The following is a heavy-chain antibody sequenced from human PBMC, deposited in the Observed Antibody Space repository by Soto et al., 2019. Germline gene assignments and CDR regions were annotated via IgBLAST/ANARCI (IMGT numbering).Heavy chain of an antibody. CDR1: GESITAYY. CDR3: ARLNYYFHH. V-gene: IGHV4-59*08. CDR2: IYHAGNT. D-gene: IGHD1-20*01. Sequence: QVELQESGPGLVKPSETLSLSCSVSGESITAYYWSWIRQPPGKGLEWIGYIYHAGNTNYNPSLPGRVTMSVDTSTNRFSLNLKSVTAADTAIYYCARLNYYFHHWGQGALVTVSS. J-gene: IGHJ4*02.